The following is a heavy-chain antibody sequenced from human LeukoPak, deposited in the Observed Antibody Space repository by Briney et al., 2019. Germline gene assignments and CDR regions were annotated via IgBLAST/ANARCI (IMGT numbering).Heavy chain of an antibody. CDR3: ARDLRAIFGASYYFDY. CDR1: GGAFSNFA. Sequence: ASVKVSCKASGGAFSNFAISWVRQAPGQGLEWMGGVIPLFGTANYAQRFQGRVTITADESTSTVYMELSSLRSEDTAVYYCARDLRAIFGASYYFDYWGQGTLVTVSS. J-gene: IGHJ4*02. V-gene: IGHV1-69*13. D-gene: IGHD3-3*01. CDR2: VIPLFGTA.